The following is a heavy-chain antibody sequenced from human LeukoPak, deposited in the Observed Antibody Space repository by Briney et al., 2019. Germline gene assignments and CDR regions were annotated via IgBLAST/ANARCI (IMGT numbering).Heavy chain of an antibody. CDR1: GGTFSSYA. D-gene: IGHD3-22*01. Sequence: SVKVSCKASGGTFSSYAISWVRQAPGQGLEWMGGIIPIFGTANYAQKFQGGVTITADESTSTAYMELSSLRSEDTAVYYCARDRLGYYDSSGPMNWFDPWGQGTLVTVSS. J-gene: IGHJ5*02. CDR3: ARDRLGYYDSSGPMNWFDP. CDR2: IIPIFGTA. V-gene: IGHV1-69*13.